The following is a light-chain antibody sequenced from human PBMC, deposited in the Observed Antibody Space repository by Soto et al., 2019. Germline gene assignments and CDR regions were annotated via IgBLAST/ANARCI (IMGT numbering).Light chain of an antibody. CDR1: SSDVGSYDY. CDR3: SSFTSSRTLYV. CDR2: DVT. V-gene: IGLV2-14*01. J-gene: IGLJ1*01. Sequence: QSVLTQPASVPGSPGQSITISCTGTSSDVGSYDYVSWYQQHPGKAPKLILFDVTDRPSGVSSRFSGSKSGNTASLTISGLQAEDEADYFCSSFTSSRTLYVFGTGTKVTVL.